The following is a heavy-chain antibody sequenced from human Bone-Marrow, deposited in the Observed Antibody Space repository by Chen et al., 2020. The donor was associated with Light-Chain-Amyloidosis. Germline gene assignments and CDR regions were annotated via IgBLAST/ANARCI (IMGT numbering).Heavy chain of an antibody. CDR3: ARDPAAWDY. CDR2: IREDGSEE. CDR1: GFSFSTYR. Sequence: EVHLVESGGALVKPGESLRLSCAASGFSFSTYRMSWVRQAPGQGLEWVANIREDGSEEYYVDSVKGRFTISRDNAKTSLYLQMNSLRVEDTAVYYCARDPAAWDYWGQGTLVTVSS. D-gene: IGHD6-25*01. V-gene: IGHV3-7*01. J-gene: IGHJ4*02.